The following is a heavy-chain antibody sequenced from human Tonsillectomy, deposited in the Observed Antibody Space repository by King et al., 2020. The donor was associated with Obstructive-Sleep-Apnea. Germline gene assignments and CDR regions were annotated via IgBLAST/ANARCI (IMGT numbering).Heavy chain of an antibody. J-gene: IGHJ4*02. CDR2: FYYSGTT. D-gene: IGHD3-22*01. V-gene: IGHV4-59*01. CDR3: ARSLLPKSIFDY. CDR1: GDSISDYY. Sequence: VQLQESGPGLVKPSETLSLTCTVSGDSISDYYWSWIRQPPGKGLEWIGYFYYSGTTNFNPSLQSRVTISVATSKNQFSLNLSSVTAADTAFYYCARSLLPKSIFDYWGQGTLVTVSS.